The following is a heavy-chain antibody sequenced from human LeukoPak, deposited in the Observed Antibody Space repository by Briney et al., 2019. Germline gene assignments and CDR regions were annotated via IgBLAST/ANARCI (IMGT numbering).Heavy chain of an antibody. CDR3: TRVSNGDYVGAFDM. CDR2: LGGSGGGT. Sequence: PGGYLSFNGAAYEITISNNAMTRLAQAQGKGLKWVTSLGGSGGGTAEADSVKGRFTISRDNSRDTLFLQMHSLRAEDTALYCCTRVSNGDYVGAFDMWGPGTMVTVSS. D-gene: IGHD4-17*01. CDR1: EITISNNA. V-gene: IGHV3-23*01. J-gene: IGHJ3*02.